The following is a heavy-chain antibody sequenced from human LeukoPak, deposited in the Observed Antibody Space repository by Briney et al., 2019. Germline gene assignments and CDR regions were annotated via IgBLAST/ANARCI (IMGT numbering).Heavy chain of an antibody. CDR1: GFTFSSYA. D-gene: IGHD6-13*01. Sequence: PGGSLRLSCAASGFTFSSYAMSWVRQAPGKGLEWVSAISGSGGSTYYADSVKGRFTISRDNSKNTLYLQMNSLRAEDTAVYYCAKGSRSSPMGYYYYYMDVWGKGTTVTISS. V-gene: IGHV3-23*01. J-gene: IGHJ6*03. CDR3: AKGSRSSPMGYYYYYMDV. CDR2: ISGSGGST.